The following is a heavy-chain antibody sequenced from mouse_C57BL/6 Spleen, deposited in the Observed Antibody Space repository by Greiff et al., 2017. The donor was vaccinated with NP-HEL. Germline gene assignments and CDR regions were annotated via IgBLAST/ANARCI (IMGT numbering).Heavy chain of an antibody. CDR3: ATPLGSSPDY. D-gene: IGHD1-1*01. J-gene: IGHJ2*01. V-gene: IGHV1-82*01. CDR1: GYAFSSSW. CDR2: IYPGDGDT. Sequence: VQLQQSGPELVKPGASVKISCKASGYAFSSSWMNWVKQRPGKGLEWIGRIYPGDGDTNYNGKFKGKATLTADKSSSTAYMQLSSLTSEDSAVYFCATPLGSSPDYWGQGTTLTVSS.